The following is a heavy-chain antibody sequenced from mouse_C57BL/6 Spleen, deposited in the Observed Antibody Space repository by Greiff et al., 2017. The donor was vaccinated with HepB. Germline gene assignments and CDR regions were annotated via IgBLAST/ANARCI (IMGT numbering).Heavy chain of an antibody. CDR2: ISSGGSYT. Sequence: DVKLVESGGDLVKPGGSLKLSCAASGFTFSSYGMSWVRQTPDKRLEWVATISSGGSYTYYPDSVKGRFTISRDNAKNTLYLQMSSLKSEDTAMYYCARHVGSYGDWFAYWSQGTLVTVSA. CDR3: ARHVGSYGDWFAY. J-gene: IGHJ3*01. D-gene: IGHD1-1*02. CDR1: GFTFSSYG. V-gene: IGHV5-6*02.